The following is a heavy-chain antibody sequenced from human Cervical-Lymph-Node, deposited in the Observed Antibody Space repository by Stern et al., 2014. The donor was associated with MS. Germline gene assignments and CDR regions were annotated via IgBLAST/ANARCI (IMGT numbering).Heavy chain of an antibody. CDR3: ARMSGCPSGSTCCSFDP. D-gene: IGHD2-15*01. CDR1: GFSLSTAGMC. Sequence: ESGPALVKPTQTLTLTCTFSGFSLSTAGMCVTWIRQPPGKALEWLARLDWDDDKYYSTSLKTRLTISKDTSKSQVVLTMTNMDPVDTATYYCARMSGCPSGSTCCSFDPWGQGTLVTVSS. CDR2: LDWDDDK. V-gene: IGHV2-70*11. J-gene: IGHJ5*02.